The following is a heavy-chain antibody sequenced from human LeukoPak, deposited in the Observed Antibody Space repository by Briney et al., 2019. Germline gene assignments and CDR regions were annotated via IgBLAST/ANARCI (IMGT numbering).Heavy chain of an antibody. CDR1: GGSVSSYY. CDR3: ARHGGSGNYYNWFDP. CDR2: IYYSGST. D-gene: IGHD3-10*01. J-gene: IGHJ5*02. Sequence: SETLSLTCTVSGGSVSSYYWSWIRQPPGKGLEWIGYIYYSGSTNYSPSLKSRISISVDMSKNQFSLKLSSLTATDTAVYYCARHGGSGNYYNWFDPWGQGTLVTVSS. V-gene: IGHV4-59*08.